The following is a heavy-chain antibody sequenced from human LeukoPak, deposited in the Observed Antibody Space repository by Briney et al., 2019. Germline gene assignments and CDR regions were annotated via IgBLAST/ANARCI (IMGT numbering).Heavy chain of an antibody. Sequence: GGSLRLSCAASGFTFSSYAMSWVRQAPGKGLEWVSAISGSGGSTYYADSVKGRFTISRDNSKNTLYLQMNSLRAEDTAVYYCAKVWITMIVVMNAFDIWGQGTMVTVSS. V-gene: IGHV3-23*01. CDR1: GFTFSSYA. D-gene: IGHD3-22*01. J-gene: IGHJ3*02. CDR2: ISGSGGST. CDR3: AKVWITMIVVMNAFDI.